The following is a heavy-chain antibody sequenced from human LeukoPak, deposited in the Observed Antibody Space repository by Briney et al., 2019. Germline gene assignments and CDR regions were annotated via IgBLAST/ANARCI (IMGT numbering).Heavy chain of an antibody. CDR2: VDPEDGEP. J-gene: IGHJ4*02. CDR1: GYTFTDYY. V-gene: IGHV1-69-2*01. D-gene: IGHD3-10*01. Sequence: ASVKVSCKASGYTFTDYYMHWVQQAPGKALEWMGRVDPEDGEPIYAEKFQGRVTITADTSTDTAYMELSSLRSEDTAVYYCATLRFGELPFDYRGQGTLVTVSS. CDR3: ATLRFGELPFDY.